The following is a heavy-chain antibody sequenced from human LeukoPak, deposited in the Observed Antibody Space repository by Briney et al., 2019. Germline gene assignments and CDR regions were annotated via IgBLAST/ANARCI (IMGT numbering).Heavy chain of an antibody. CDR3: ARWVRGVIPSDAFDI. CDR2: MNPNRGNT. CDR1: GYTFTRYD. J-gene: IGHJ3*02. D-gene: IGHD3-10*01. Sequence: ASVKVSCKASGYTFTRYDINWVRQATGQGLEWMGWMNPNRGNTGYAQKFQGRVTMTRNTSISTAYMELSNLRSEDTAVYYCARWVRGVIPSDAFDIWGQGTMVTVSS. V-gene: IGHV1-8*01.